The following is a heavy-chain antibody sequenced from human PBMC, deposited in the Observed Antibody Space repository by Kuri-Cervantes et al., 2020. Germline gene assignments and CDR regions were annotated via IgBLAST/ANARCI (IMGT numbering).Heavy chain of an antibody. CDR1: GYTFTGYW. CDR3: ASLCGNYRYALDY. D-gene: IGHD4-23*01. J-gene: IGHJ4*01. Sequence: QVKLQESGTELMKPGASVKLSCKATGYTFTGYWIEWVKQRPGHGLEWIGEILPGSGSTSYNEKFKGKATFTTDTSSNTAYMQLSSLTTEDSAIYYCASLCGNYRYALDYWGQGTSVTVSS. V-gene: IGHV1-46*01. CDR2: ILPGSGST.